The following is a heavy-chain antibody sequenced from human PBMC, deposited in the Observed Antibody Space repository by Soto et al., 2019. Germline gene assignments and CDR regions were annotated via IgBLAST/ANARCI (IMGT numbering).Heavy chain of an antibody. Sequence: GGSLRLSCAASGFTFSSYGMHWVRQAPGKGLEWVAVISYDGSNKYYADSVKGRFTISRDNSKNTLYMQMNSLRAEDTAVYYCAKGFYCSGGSCSNYYYYYYMDVWGKGTTVTVSS. V-gene: IGHV3-30*18. CDR2: ISYDGSNK. J-gene: IGHJ6*03. CDR1: GFTFSSYG. CDR3: AKGFYCSGGSCSNYYYYYYMDV. D-gene: IGHD2-15*01.